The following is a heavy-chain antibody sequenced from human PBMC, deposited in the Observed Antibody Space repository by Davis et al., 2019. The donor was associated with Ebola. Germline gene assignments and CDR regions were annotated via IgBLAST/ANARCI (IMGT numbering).Heavy chain of an antibody. Sequence: PGGSLRLSYEASGFTFRDFDMAWIRQAPGKGPEWIAYMSRLGGTIYYGDSVKGRCTISRDNDKRSLFLDVSGLRGDDTGVYFCARVMPPRGQRHDGDAFDLWGQGTLVTVSS. CDR1: GFTFRDFD. J-gene: IGHJ3*01. D-gene: IGHD6-25*01. V-gene: IGHV3-11*01. CDR2: MSRLGGTI. CDR3: ARVMPPRGQRHDGDAFDL.